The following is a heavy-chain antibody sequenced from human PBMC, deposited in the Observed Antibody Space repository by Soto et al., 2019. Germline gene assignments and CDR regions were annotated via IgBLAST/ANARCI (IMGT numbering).Heavy chain of an antibody. D-gene: IGHD6-25*01. V-gene: IGHV3-23*01. CDR3: VKDPGERLYRAFDV. Sequence: ESGGGLVQPGGSLRLSCAASGFRFSSFDMNWVRQTAGKGLEWVSTISGKGGDTYYADSVKGRFTISRDISKNTLYLQMNSLRVEDTAIYYCVKDPGERLYRAFDVWGRGTVVTVS. CDR2: ISGKGGDT. J-gene: IGHJ3*01. CDR1: GFRFSSFD.